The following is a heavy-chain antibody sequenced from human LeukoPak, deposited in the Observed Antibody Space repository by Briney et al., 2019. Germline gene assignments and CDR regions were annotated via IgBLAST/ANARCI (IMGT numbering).Heavy chain of an antibody. CDR3: ARGRQSLAAAGPGYYYGMDV. CDR2: IYSGGST. V-gene: IGHV3-53*01. CDR1: GFTVSSNY. D-gene: IGHD6-13*01. J-gene: IGHJ6*02. Sequence: PGVSLRLSCAASGFTVSSNYMSWVRQAPGKGLEWVSVIYSGGSTYYADSVKGRFTISRDNSKNTLYLQMNSLRAEDTAVYYCARGRQSLAAAGPGYYYGMDVWGQGTTVTVSS.